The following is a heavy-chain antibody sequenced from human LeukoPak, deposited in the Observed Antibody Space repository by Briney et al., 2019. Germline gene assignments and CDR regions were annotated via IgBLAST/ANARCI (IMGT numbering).Heavy chain of an antibody. CDR3: ARPLVTLKDYYYGMDV. Sequence: ASVKVSCKASGGTFSSYAISWVRQAPGQGLEWMGGIIPIFGTANYAQKFQGRVTITADESTSTAYMELSSLRSEDTAVYYCARPLVTLKDYYYGMDVWGQGTTVTVS. CDR1: GGTFSSYA. D-gene: IGHD3-9*01. J-gene: IGHJ6*02. CDR2: IIPIFGTA. V-gene: IGHV1-69*13.